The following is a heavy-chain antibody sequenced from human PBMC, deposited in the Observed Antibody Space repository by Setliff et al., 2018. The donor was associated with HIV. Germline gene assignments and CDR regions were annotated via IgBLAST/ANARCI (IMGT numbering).Heavy chain of an antibody. Sequence: PGGSLRLSCAAAGFTFSDSWMMWVRQAPGKGLEWVANINKDGSGKYYVDSVEGRFTISRDNAKNSLYLQMNSLRAEDTAVYYCVRDKISAWGQGTLVTVSS. CDR2: INKDGSGK. CDR1: GFTFSDSW. J-gene: IGHJ4*02. D-gene: IGHD3-3*01. V-gene: IGHV3-7*03. CDR3: VRDKISA.